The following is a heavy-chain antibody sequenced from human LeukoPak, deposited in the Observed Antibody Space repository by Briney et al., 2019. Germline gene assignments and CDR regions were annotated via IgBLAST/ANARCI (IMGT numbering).Heavy chain of an antibody. CDR1: GGSISSGGYS. CDR3: AREAGRAFDI. Sequence: SQTLSLTCAVSGGSISSGGYSWSWIRQPPGKGLEWIGYVYHSGSTYYNPSLKSRVTISVDRSKNQFSLKLSSVTAADTAVYYCAREAGRAFDIWGQGTMVTVSS. CDR2: VYHSGST. V-gene: IGHV4-30-2*01. J-gene: IGHJ3*02.